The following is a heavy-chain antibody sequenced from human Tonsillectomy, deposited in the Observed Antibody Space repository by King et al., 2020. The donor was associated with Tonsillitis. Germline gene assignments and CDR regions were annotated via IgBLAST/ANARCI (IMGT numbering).Heavy chain of an antibody. Sequence: VQLVESGGGVVQPGRPLRLSCAASGFTFSSYGMHWVRQAPGKGLEWVAVIWYDGSNKYNADSVKGRFTISRDNSKNTLYLPMNSLRAEDTAVYYCARDANAGTTYFDYWGQGTLVTVSS. CDR2: IWYDGSNK. CDR1: GFTFSSYG. V-gene: IGHV3-33*01. J-gene: IGHJ4*02. CDR3: ARDANAGTTYFDY. D-gene: IGHD1-1*01.